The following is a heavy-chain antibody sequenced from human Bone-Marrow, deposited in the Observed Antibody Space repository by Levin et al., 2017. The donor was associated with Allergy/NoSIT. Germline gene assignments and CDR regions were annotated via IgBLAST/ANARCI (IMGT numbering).Heavy chain of an antibody. J-gene: IGHJ4*02. Sequence: PGGSLRLSCAASGFTFSSYSMNWVRQAPGKGLEWVSYISSSSSTIYYADSVKGRFTISRDNAKNSLYLQMNSLRAEDTAVYYCARATYCSSTSAPGEFDYWGQGTLVTVSS. D-gene: IGHD2-2*01. CDR3: ARATYCSSTSAPGEFDY. CDR1: GFTFSSYS. CDR2: ISSSSSTI. V-gene: IGHV3-48*01.